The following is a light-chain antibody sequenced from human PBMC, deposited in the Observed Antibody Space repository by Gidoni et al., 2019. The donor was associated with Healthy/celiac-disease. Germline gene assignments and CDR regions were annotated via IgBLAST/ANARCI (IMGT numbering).Light chain of an antibody. Sequence: QSALTQPASVSGSPGQSLTLSCTATSSDVGSYNLVSWYHQPPGTAPQLMIYEVSKRPSGVSNRCSGSKAGNTASLTIAGLQAEDEADYYCCSYAGSSAEVFGGGTKLTVL. J-gene: IGLJ3*02. CDR1: SSDVGSYNL. V-gene: IGLV2-23*02. CDR3: CSYAGSSAEV. CDR2: EVS.